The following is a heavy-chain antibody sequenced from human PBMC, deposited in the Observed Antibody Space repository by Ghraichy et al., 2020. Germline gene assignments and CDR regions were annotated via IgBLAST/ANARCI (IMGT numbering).Heavy chain of an antibody. CDR2: ISGSGGST. V-gene: IGHV3-23*01. CDR3: ARGGVGPSGMDV. J-gene: IGHJ6*02. D-gene: IGHD1-26*01. Sequence: GGSLRLSCAVSGLTFSSSAMSWVRQAPGKGLEWVSGISGSGGSTYYADSVKGRFTISRDNSKNTGYLQFNSLRAEDTAVYYGARGGVGPSGMDVWGQGTTVTVSS. CDR1: GLTFSSSA.